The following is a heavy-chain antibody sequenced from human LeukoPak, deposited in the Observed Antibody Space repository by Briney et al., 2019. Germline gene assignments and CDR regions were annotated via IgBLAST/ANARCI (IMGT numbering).Heavy chain of an antibody. Sequence: SETLSLTCTVSGGSISSSSYYWGWIRQPPGKGLEWIGEINHSGSTNYNPSLKSRVTISVDTSKNQFSLKLSSVTAADTAVYYCARLRKARYCSSTSCYDNYYYMDVWGKGTTVTVSS. D-gene: IGHD2-2*01. J-gene: IGHJ6*03. V-gene: IGHV4-39*07. CDR3: ARLRKARYCSSTSCYDNYYYMDV. CDR2: INHSGST. CDR1: GGSISSSSYY.